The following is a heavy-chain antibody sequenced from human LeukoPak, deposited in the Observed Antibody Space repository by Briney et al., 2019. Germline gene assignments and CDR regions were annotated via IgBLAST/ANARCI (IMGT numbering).Heavy chain of an antibody. D-gene: IGHD3-16*02. V-gene: IGHV4-34*01. CDR2: INHSGST. J-gene: IGHJ4*02. CDR1: GGSFSGYY. Sequence: SETLSLTCAVYGGSFSGYYWSWIRQPPGKGLEWIGEINHSGSTNYNPSLESRVTISVDTSKNQFSLKLSSVTAADTAVYYCARVRIRGMITFGGVIAPIDYWGQGTLVTVSS. CDR3: ARVRIRGMITFGGVIAPIDY.